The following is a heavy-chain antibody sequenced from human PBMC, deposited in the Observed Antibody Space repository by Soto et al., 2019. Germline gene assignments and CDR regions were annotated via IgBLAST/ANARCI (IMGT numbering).Heavy chain of an antibody. V-gene: IGHV1-18*01. CDR1: GYTFSNYG. D-gene: IGHD5-18*01. CDR3: ARQPRYSYADS. Sequence: QVQLVQSGAEVKKPGASVKLSCKASGYTFSNYGLRWVRQAPGQGLEWMGWISGHNGNTIYAQNLQDRFTMTTDTSTSTAYMELRSLRSDDTAVYYCARQPRYSYADSWGPGTLVTVSS. J-gene: IGHJ4*02. CDR2: ISGHNGNT.